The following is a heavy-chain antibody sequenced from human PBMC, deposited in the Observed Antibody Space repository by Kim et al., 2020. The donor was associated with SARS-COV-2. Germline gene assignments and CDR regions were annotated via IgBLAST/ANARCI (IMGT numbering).Heavy chain of an antibody. CDR1: GYSFTSYW. CDR3: ARHRYSSSWPYYYYGMDV. Sequence: GESLKISCKGSGYSFTSYWIGWVRQMPGKGLEWMGIIYPGDSDTRYSPSFQGQVTISADKSISTAYLQWSSLKASDTAMYYCARHRYSSSWPYYYYGMDVWGPGTTVTVSS. V-gene: IGHV5-51*01. CDR2: IYPGDSDT. D-gene: IGHD6-13*01. J-gene: IGHJ6*02.